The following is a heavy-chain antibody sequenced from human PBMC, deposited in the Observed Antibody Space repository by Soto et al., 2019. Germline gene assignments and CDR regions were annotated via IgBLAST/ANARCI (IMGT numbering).Heavy chain of an antibody. CDR1: GGSLNSEHYH. Sequence: QIQLQESGPGLVRPSQTLSLTCTVSGGSLNSEHYHWTWIRQAPGKGLEWIGYIHYTGSVRYNPSLQSRITMSVDTSKNLFTLNLSCVTAADTAVYFCVREDDGGDRDYYGLDVWGQGTMVTVSS. CDR3: VREDDGGDRDYYGLDV. D-gene: IGHD2-21*02. CDR2: IHYTGSV. V-gene: IGHV4-30-4*01. J-gene: IGHJ6*02.